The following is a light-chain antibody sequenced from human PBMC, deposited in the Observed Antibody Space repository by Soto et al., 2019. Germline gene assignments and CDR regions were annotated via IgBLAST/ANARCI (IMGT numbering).Light chain of an antibody. J-gene: IGLJ3*02. V-gene: IGLV1-51*02. CDR3: RTWDSSLSVGV. CDR1: SSNIGINY. CDR2: ENN. Sequence: QSVLTQPPSVSAAPGQKVTISCSGRSSNIGINYVSWYQQLQGTAPKLLIYENNKRPSGIPDRFSGSKSGTSATLGITGLQTGDEADYYCRTWDSSLSVGVFGGGTKLTVL.